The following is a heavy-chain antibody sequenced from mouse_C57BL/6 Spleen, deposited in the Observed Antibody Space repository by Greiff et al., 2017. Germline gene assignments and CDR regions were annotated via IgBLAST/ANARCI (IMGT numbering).Heavy chain of an antibody. CDR1: GYTFTSYW. D-gene: IGHD1-1*01. J-gene: IGHJ3*01. Sequence: QVQLQQPGAELVRPGSSVKLSCKASGYTFTSYWMDWVKQRPGQGLEWIGNIYPSDSETHYNQKFKDKATLTVDKSSSTAYMQLSSLTSEAAAVYYGARGGGSARLGYWGQGTLVTVSA. V-gene: IGHV1-61*01. CDR2: IYPSDSET. CDR3: ARGGGSARLGY.